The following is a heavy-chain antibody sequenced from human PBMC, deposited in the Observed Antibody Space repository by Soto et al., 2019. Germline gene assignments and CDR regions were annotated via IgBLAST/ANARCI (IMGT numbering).Heavy chain of an antibody. D-gene: IGHD3-10*01. CDR3: ARSYDYGFDY. J-gene: IGHJ4*02. Sequence: QVQLVESGGGLVKPGGSLRLSCAASGFTFSDYYMNWIRQAPGKGLEWVSYISSSGSYTNYADSVKGRFTISRDNAKHSLFLQMNSLRAEDTAVYYCARSYDYGFDYWGQGTLVTVSS. V-gene: IGHV3-11*05. CDR2: ISSSGSYT. CDR1: GFTFSDYY.